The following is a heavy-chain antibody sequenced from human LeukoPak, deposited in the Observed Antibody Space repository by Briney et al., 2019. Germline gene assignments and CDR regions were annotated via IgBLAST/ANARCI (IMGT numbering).Heavy chain of an antibody. D-gene: IGHD2-8*01. CDR3: ASTRLMVYASFDY. V-gene: IGHV4-39*07. CDR2: IYYSGST. J-gene: IGHJ4*02. Sequence: SETLSLTCTVSGGSISSSSYYWGWIRQPPGKGLEWIGSIYYSGSTYYNPSLKSRVTISVDTSKNQFSLKLSSVTAADTAVYYCASTRLMVYASFDYWGQGTLVTVSS. CDR1: GGSISSSSYY.